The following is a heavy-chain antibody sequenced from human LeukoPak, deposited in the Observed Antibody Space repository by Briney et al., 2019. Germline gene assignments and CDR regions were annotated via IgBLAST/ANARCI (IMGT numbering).Heavy chain of an antibody. Sequence: PGGSLRLSCAASGFTFSSYGMHWVRQAPGKGLEWVAVIWYDGSNKYYADSVKGRFTISRDNSKNTLYLQMNSLRAEDTAVYYCARDPNWNDAYYYYGMDVWGQGTTVTVSS. J-gene: IGHJ6*02. CDR3: ARDPNWNDAYYYYGMDV. CDR2: IWYDGSNK. CDR1: GFTFSSYG. V-gene: IGHV3-33*01. D-gene: IGHD1-1*01.